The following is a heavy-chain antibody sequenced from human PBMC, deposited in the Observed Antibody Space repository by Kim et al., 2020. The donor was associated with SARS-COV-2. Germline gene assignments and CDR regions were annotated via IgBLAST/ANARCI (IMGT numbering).Heavy chain of an antibody. Sequence: GGSLRLSCAASGFTFSDYYMSWIRQAPGKGLEWVSYISSSSSYTNYADSVKGRFTISRDNAKNSLYLQMNSLRAEDTAVYYCAREMDIVVVVAALPGAFDIWGQGTMVTVSS. D-gene: IGHD2-15*01. CDR1: GFTFSDYY. CDR2: ISSSSSYT. J-gene: IGHJ3*02. V-gene: IGHV3-11*05. CDR3: AREMDIVVVVAALPGAFDI.